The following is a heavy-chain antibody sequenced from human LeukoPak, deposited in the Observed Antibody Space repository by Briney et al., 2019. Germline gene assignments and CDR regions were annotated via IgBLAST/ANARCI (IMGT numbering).Heavy chain of an antibody. V-gene: IGHV4-59*01. CDR2: ISSGGRT. Sequence: SETLSLTCTVSGASITRYFWNWLRQPPGKELEWIGYISSGGRTNYNPSLKSRVTISIDTSKNQFSLKLTSATAADTAVYYCARGDDYKSTLFDYWGQGTLVTVSS. J-gene: IGHJ4*02. CDR1: GASITRYF. CDR3: ARGDDYKSTLFDY. D-gene: IGHD5-12*01.